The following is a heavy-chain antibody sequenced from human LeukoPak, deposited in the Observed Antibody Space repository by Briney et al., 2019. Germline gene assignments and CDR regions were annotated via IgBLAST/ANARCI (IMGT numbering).Heavy chain of an antibody. CDR3: AKRRGLEVLYYYYMDV. Sequence: PGGSLRLSCAASGFTFSNAWMSWVRQAPGKGLEWVGRIKSKTDGGTTDYAAPVKGRFTISRDDSKNTLYLQMNSLRAEDTAVYYCAKRRGLEVLYYYYMDVWGKGTTVTVSS. V-gene: IGHV3-15*01. J-gene: IGHJ6*03. CDR1: GFTFSNAW. D-gene: IGHD1-7*01. CDR2: IKSKTDGGTT.